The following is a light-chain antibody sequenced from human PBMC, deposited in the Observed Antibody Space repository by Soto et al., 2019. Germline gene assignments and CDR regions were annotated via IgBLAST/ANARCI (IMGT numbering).Light chain of an antibody. CDR2: DAS. CDR3: QQYDNYVT. CDR1: QSISSW. V-gene: IGKV1-5*01. Sequence: DIQMTQSPSTLSASAGDRVTITCRASQSISSWLAWYQQKPGKAPKLLIYDASSLESGVPSRFSGSGSGTEFTLTISSLQPDDFATYYCQQYDNYVTFGGGTKVDIK. J-gene: IGKJ4*01.